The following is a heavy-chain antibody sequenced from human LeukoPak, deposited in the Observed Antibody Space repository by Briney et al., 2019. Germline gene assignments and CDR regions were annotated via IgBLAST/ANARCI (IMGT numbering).Heavy chain of an antibody. V-gene: IGHV3-30-3*01. CDR3: ARGYCSSTSCYMYYYMDV. CDR2: ISYDGSNK. J-gene: IGHJ6*03. CDR1: GFTFSSYA. Sequence: GRSLRLSCAASGFTFSSYAMHWVRQAPGKGLEWVAVISYDGSNKYYADSVKGRFTISRDNSKNTLYPQMNSLRAEDTAVYYCARGYCSSTSCYMYYYMDVWGKGTTVTVSS. D-gene: IGHD2-2*02.